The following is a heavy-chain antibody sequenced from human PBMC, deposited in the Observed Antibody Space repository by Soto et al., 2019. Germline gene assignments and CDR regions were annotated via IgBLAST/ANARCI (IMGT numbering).Heavy chain of an antibody. CDR1: GGSISSGGYS. CDR2: IYHSGST. D-gene: IGHD1-26*01. J-gene: IGHJ3*02. CDR3: ARVRSRGSYGNAFDI. V-gene: IGHV4-30-2*01. Sequence: SETLSLTCAVSGGSISSGGYSWSWIRQPPGKGLEWIGYIYHSGSTYYNPSLKSRVTISVDRSKNQFSLKLSSVTAADTAVYYCARVRSRGSYGNAFDIWGQGTMVTVSS.